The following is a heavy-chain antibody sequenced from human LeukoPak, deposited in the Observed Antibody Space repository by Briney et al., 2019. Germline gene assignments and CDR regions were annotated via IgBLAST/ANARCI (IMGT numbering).Heavy chain of an antibody. V-gene: IGHV3-13*01. D-gene: IGHD5-18*01. CDR3: ARDLSGIAGYTYGRGIDY. Sequence: GGSLRLSCAASGFSFSIYDMHWVRQATGKGLEWVSGIGTAGDTYYSDSVKGRLTISRENALNSLYLQMNSLRAGDTAVYYCARDLSGIAGYTYGRGIDYWGQGTLVTVSS. J-gene: IGHJ4*02. CDR2: IGTAGDT. CDR1: GFSFSIYD.